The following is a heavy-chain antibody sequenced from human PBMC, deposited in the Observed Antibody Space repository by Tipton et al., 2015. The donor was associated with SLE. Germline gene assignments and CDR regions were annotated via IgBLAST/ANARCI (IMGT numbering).Heavy chain of an antibody. CDR1: GITISGNY. D-gene: IGHD3-3*01. CDR2: IDSGGYT. J-gene: IGHJ4*02. V-gene: IGHV3-66*01. Sequence: SLRLSCAVSGITISGNYMTWVRQAPGKGLEWVSMIDSGGYTYFADSVKGRFTISRDNSENTLYLQMNSLRVEDTAVYYCGGDFWSGLFYFDYWGQGTLVTVSS. CDR3: GGDFWSGLFYFDY.